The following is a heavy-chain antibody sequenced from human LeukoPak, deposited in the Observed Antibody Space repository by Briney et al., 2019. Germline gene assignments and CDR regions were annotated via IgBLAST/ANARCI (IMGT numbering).Heavy chain of an antibody. CDR1: GFTFTNAW. CDR3: TRGSQSDGRSDFDS. J-gene: IGHJ4*02. CDR2: IFSRAGGGTT. Sequence: PGGSLRLSCAASGFTFTNAWMNWVRQAPGKGLEWVGRIFSRAGGGTTGYTASAKHRFTISRDDSINMLFLQMNSLSTEDTAVYYCTRGSQSDGRSDFDSWGQGTLVSVSS. D-gene: IGHD2-15*01. V-gene: IGHV3-15*01.